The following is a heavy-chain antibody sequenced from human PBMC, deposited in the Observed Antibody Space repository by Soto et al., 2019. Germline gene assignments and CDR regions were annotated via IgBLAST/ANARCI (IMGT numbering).Heavy chain of an antibody. CDR1: GYTFTGHW. Sequence: GESLKISCQGSGYTFTGHWISWVRQMPGKGLEWMGRIDPSDSYTDYSPTVQGHVTMSADKSINTAYLQWSSLQASDTAVYYCTRHSGYDSSLDYCGQGTRVTVSS. D-gene: IGHD5-12*01. CDR2: IDPSDSYT. CDR3: TRHSGYDSSLDY. V-gene: IGHV5-10-1*01. J-gene: IGHJ4*02.